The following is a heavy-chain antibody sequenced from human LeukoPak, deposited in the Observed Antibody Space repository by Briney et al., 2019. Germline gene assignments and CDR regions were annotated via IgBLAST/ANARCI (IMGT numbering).Heavy chain of an antibody. CDR3: ARSYNRVELLYY. CDR1: GGSFSGYY. D-gene: IGHD3-10*01. CDR2: INHSGSS. J-gene: IGHJ4*02. Sequence: PSETLSLTCAVYGGSFSGYYWTRIRQPPGKGLEWIGEINHSGSSNYNPSLKSRVTISLDTSKNQFSLRLSSVTAADTAVYYCARSYNRVELLYYWGQGTLVTVSS. V-gene: IGHV4-34*01.